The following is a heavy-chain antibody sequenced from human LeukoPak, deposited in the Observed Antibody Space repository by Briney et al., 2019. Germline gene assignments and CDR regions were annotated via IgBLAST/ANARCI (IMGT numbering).Heavy chain of an antibody. CDR1: GYTFNSNG. J-gene: IGHJ4*02. Sequence: VASVKVSCKASGYTFNSNGISRVRQAPGQGLEWMGWISAYTGNTNYAQNFRGRVTLTTDTSASTAYMELGSLRSDDTAVYYCAYASRSYNPTGNFDYWGQGTLVTVSS. CDR2: ISAYTGNT. CDR3: AYASRSYNPTGNFDY. V-gene: IGHV1-18*04. D-gene: IGHD2-2*01.